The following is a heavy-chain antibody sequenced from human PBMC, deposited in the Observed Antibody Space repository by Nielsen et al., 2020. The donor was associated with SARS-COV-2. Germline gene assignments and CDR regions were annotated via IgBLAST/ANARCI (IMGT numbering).Heavy chain of an antibody. V-gene: IGHV4-59*01. J-gene: IGHJ6*03. D-gene: IGHD6-19*01. Sequence: SETLSLTCAVYGGSFSGYYWSWIRQPPGKGLEWIGYIYYSGSTNYNPSLKSRVTISVDTSKNQFSLKLSSVTAADTAVYYCARVASGWYDYYYYYYMDVWGKGTTVTVSS. CDR3: ARVASGWYDYYYYYYMDV. CDR1: GGSFSGYY. CDR2: IYYSGST.